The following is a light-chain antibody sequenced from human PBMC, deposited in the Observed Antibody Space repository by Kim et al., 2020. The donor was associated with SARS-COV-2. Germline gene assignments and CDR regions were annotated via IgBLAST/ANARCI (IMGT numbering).Light chain of an antibody. CDR3: QHYSRFPYT. V-gene: IGKV1-5*03. CDR1: ENIGTW. J-gene: IGKJ2*01. CDR2: LAS. Sequence: SASVADRNTITCRASENIGTWLVWYQQKPGRAPSLLIYLASTLESGVPSRFSGTGSGTEFSFSITSLQPDDFATYYCQHYSRFPYTFGQGTKLEI.